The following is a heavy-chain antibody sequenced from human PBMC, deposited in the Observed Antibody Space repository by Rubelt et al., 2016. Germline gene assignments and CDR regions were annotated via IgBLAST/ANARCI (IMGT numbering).Heavy chain of an antibody. J-gene: IGHJ4*02. CDR2: INVGIGNT. V-gene: IGHV1-3*01. CDR1: GDPFTNYA. CDR3: VGDRHSKATLWF. D-gene: IGHD3-10*01. Sequence: QVQLVQSGAEVKKPGASVKVSCKASGDPFTNYAIHWVRQAPGQRLEWMGFINVGIGNTRYSQNYQGRVTITRDTSASTVYMEQSRLTSEDSAVYYCVGDRHSKATLWFWGQGTLVAVSS.